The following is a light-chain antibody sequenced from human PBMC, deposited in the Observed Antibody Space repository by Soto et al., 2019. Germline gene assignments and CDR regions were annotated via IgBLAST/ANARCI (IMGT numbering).Light chain of an antibody. CDR1: QSVTSTH. V-gene: IGKV3-15*01. CDR3: QQYHHWPPIT. CDR2: RAS. Sequence: EIVLTQSPGTLSLSPGERATLSCRASQSVTSTHLAWYQQKPGQAPRLLIFRASTRATGIPPRFSGSGSGTEFTLTISSLQSEDIAIYYCQQYHHWPPITFGQGTRLEIK. J-gene: IGKJ5*01.